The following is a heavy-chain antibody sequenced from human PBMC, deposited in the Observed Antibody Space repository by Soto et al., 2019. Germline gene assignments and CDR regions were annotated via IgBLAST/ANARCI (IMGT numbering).Heavy chain of an antibody. CDR1: GFTFDDYA. V-gene: IGHV3-9*01. CDR2: ISWNSGSI. J-gene: IGHJ5*02. D-gene: IGHD3-16*01. CDR3: AKDNDYSWGSSHNWFDP. Sequence: EVQLVESGGGLVQPGRSLRLSCAASGFTFDDYAMHWVRQAPGKGLEWVPGISWNSGSIGYADSVKSRFTISRDNAKNSLYLQMNSLRAEDTALYYCAKDNDYSWGSSHNWFDPWGQGTLVTVAS.